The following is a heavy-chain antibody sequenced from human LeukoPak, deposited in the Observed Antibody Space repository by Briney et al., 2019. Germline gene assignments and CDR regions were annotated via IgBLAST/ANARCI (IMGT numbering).Heavy chain of an antibody. CDR2: ISYDGNDK. CDR3: AKFNSPCGSGSFYDY. J-gene: IGHJ4*02. V-gene: IGHV3-30*18. D-gene: IGHD3-10*01. Sequence: PGRSLRLSCAASGFTFNNYGMHWVRQAPGKGLQWVAVISYDGNDKSYSDSVKGRFTISRDNSKNTLYLQMNSLRAEDTAVYYCAKFNSPCGSGSFYDYWGQGTLVTVSS. CDR1: GFTFNNYG.